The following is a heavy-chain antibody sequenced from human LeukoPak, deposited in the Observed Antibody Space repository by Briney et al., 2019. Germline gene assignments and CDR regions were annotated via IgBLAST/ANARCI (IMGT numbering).Heavy chain of an antibody. CDR2: IYFSGST. CDR1: GGSISSYY. Sequence: SETLSLTCTVSGGSISSYYWSWIRQPPGKGLEWIGYIYFSGSTNYNPSLKSRVTISVDTSKNQFSLKLSSVTAADTAVYYCARDPVVATGYDYCGMDVWGQGTTVTVSS. CDR3: ARDPVVATGYDYCGMDV. J-gene: IGHJ6*02. D-gene: IGHD5-12*01. V-gene: IGHV4-59*01.